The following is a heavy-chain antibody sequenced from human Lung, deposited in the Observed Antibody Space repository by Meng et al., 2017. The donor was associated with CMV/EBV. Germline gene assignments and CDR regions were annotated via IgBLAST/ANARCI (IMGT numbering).Heavy chain of an antibody. CDR1: EFTVSSNY. V-gene: IGHV3-66*02. D-gene: IGHD5-18*01. CDR3: ARVGRVTMYFFDY. CDR2: IHGAGTT. Sequence: GASLKISCAASEFTVSSNYMSWVRQAPGKGLEWVSIIHGAGTTKYADSVKGRFTFSRDNSKNTLYLQMNSLRAEDTAVYYCARVGRVTMYFFDYWGQGTMVTVSS. J-gene: IGHJ4*02.